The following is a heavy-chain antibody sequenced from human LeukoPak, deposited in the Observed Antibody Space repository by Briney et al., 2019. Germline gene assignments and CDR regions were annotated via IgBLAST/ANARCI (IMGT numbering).Heavy chain of an antibody. Sequence: SETLSLTCTVSGGSISSYYWSWIRQPPGKGLEWIGYIYYSGTTNYNPSLKSRVTISVDTSKNQFSLKLSSATAADTAVYYCARESPGYYFDYWGQGTLVTVSS. J-gene: IGHJ4*02. CDR1: GGSISSYY. D-gene: IGHD1-14*01. V-gene: IGHV4-59*01. CDR2: IYYSGTT. CDR3: ARESPGYYFDY.